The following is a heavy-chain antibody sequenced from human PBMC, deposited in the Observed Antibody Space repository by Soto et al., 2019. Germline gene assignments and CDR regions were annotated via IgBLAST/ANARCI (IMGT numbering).Heavy chain of an antibody. CDR3: AREGEDDILTGYYLPDY. CDR2: IYYSGST. V-gene: IGHV4-61*01. J-gene: IGHJ4*02. D-gene: IGHD3-9*01. Sequence: SETLSLPCTVSGGSVSSGSYYWSWIRQPPGKGLEWIGYIYYSGSTNYNPSLKSRVTISVDTSKNQFSLKLSSVTAADTAVYYCAREGEDDILTGYYLPDYWGQGTLVTVSS. CDR1: GGSVSSGSYY.